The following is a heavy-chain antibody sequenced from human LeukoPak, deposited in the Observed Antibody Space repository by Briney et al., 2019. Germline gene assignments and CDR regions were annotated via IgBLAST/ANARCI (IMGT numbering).Heavy chain of an antibody. D-gene: IGHD3-16*01. J-gene: IGHJ3*02. CDR1: GYTFTDYY. Sequence: GASVKVSCKASGYTFTDYYMHYVRQAPGQGLEWMGRINPNSGAADYAQKFQGRVTMTRDTSISTAYMDLSSLKSDDTAVYYGARESWGRKDAFDIWGQGAMVTVSS. CDR3: ARESWGRKDAFDI. CDR2: INPNSGAA. V-gene: IGHV1-2*06.